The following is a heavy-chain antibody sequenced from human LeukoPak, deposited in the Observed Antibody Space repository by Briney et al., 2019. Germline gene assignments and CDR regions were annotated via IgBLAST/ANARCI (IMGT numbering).Heavy chain of an antibody. CDR1: GYSISSGYY. Sequence: SETLSLTCTVSGYSISSGYYWGWIRQPPGKGLEWIGSIYHSGSTYYNPSLKSRVTISVDTSKNQFSLKLSSVTAADTAVYYCARGAIVEATIDYWGQGTLVTVSS. J-gene: IGHJ4*02. V-gene: IGHV4-38-2*02. CDR3: ARGAIVEATIDY. D-gene: IGHD1-26*01. CDR2: IYHSGST.